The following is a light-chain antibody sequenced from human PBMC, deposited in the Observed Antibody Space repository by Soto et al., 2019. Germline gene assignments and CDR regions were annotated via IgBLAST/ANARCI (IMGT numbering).Light chain of an antibody. CDR3: QQYYSAPIT. V-gene: IGKV4-1*01. Sequence: DIVMTQSPDSLAVSLGERATINCKSSRTILKKSNNKDYLAWFQQKPGQPPKLILYWASTRRSGVPDRFSGGGSGTDFTLPISSLQTEDVAVYFCQQYYSAPITFGQGTRLEIK. J-gene: IGKJ5*01. CDR1: RTILKKSNNKDY. CDR2: WAS.